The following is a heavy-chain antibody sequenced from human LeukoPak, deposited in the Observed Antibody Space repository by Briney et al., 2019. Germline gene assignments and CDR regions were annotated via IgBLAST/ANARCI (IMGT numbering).Heavy chain of an antibody. V-gene: IGHV3-21*01. CDR2: ISSSSSYI. J-gene: IGHJ4*02. CDR1: GFTFSSYS. D-gene: IGHD6-13*01. CDR3: ARGRGIAASYFDY. Sequence: GGSLRLSCAASGFTFSSYSMNWVRQAPGKGLEWVSSISSSSSYIYYADSVKGRFTISRDNAKNSLYLQMNSLRAEDTAVYYCARGRGIAASYFDYWGQGTLVTVSS.